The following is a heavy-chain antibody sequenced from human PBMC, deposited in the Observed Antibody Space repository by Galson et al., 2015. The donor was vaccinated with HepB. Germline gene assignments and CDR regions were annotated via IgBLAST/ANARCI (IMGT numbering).Heavy chain of an antibody. D-gene: IGHD3-3*01. J-gene: IGHJ6*03. Sequence: ETLSLTCAVYGGSFSGYYWSWIRQPPGKGLEWIGEINHSGSTNYNPSLKSRVTISVDTSKNQFSLKLSSVTAADTAVYYCARFRRYLGYYDFWSGYSTDYYYYMDVWGKGTTVTVSS. CDR2: INHSGST. CDR3: ARFRRYLGYYDFWSGYSTDYYYYMDV. V-gene: IGHV4-34*01. CDR1: GGSFSGYY.